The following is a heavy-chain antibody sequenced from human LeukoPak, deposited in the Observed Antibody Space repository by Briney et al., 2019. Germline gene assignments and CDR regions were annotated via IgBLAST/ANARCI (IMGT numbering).Heavy chain of an antibody. V-gene: IGHV4-59*01. CDR1: GGSMSSYY. CDR3: ARVGADTHAFEI. CDR2: IYYTGTT. J-gene: IGHJ3*02. Sequence: PSETLSLTCTVSGGSMSSYYWSWIRQPPGKGLEWIGFIYYTGTTYYNPSLKSRVTISVDTSKNQFSLILISVTAADTAVYYCARVGADTHAFEIWGQGTMVTVSS. D-gene: IGHD2-15*01.